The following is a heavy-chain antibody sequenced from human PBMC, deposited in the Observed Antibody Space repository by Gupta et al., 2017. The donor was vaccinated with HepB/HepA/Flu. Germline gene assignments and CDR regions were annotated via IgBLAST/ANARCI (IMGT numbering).Heavy chain of an antibody. Sequence: QVQLQESGPGLVKPSETLSPTCTVSGSAFSSYYWSWILQPPGKGLEWIGLIHHSGNTNFHPSLRSRVTISVDTSKNQFSLQLSSVTAADTAVYFCAREAGYNSGWFDYWGQGTRVTVSS. V-gene: IGHV4-59*01. J-gene: IGHJ5*01. CDR3: AREAGYNSGWFDY. CDR2: IHHSGNT. D-gene: IGHD6-19*01. CDR1: GSAFSSYY.